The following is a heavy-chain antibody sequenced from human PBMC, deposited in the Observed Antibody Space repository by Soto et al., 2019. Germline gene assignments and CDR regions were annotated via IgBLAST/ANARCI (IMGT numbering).Heavy chain of an antibody. CDR1: GFTFSSYG. D-gene: IGHD6-13*01. J-gene: IGHJ6*02. Sequence: GGSLRLSCAASGFTFSSYGMHWVRQAPGKGLEWVAVIWYDGSNKYYADSVKGRFTISRDNSKNTLYLQMNSLRAEDTAVYYCARDPPLHIEAADLYGMDVWGQGTTVTVSS. CDR3: ARDPPLHIEAADLYGMDV. V-gene: IGHV3-33*01. CDR2: IWYDGSNK.